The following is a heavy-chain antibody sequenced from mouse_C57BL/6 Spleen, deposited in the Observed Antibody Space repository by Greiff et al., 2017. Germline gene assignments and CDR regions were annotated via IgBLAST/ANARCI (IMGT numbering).Heavy chain of an antibody. V-gene: IGHV14-1*01. CDR1: GFNIKDYY. D-gene: IGHD1-1*01. Sequence: VQLQQSGAELVRPGASVKLSCTASGFNIKDYYMHWVKQRPEQGLEWIGRIDPEDGDTEYAPKFKGKATMTADTSSNTAYLQLNILTSEDSAVYYYTTTYFYGRYYYAMDYWGQGTSVTVSS. CDR3: TTTYFYGRYYYAMDY. J-gene: IGHJ4*01. CDR2: IDPEDGDT.